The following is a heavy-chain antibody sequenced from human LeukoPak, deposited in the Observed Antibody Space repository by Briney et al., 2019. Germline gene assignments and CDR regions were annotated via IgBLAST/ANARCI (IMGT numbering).Heavy chain of an antibody. V-gene: IGHV3-15*01. J-gene: IGHJ6*03. CDR1: GFTFNNAW. D-gene: IGHD1-1*01. CDR2: IKSKTDGGTT. Sequence: GGSLRLSCAASGFTFNNAWMTWVRQAPGKGLEWVGRIKSKTDGGTTDYAAPVKGRFTISRDDSKNTLHLQMNSLKTEDTAVYYCTTLNWNDGPNYYYYYYMDVWGKGTTVTVSS. CDR3: TTLNWNDGPNYYYYYYMDV.